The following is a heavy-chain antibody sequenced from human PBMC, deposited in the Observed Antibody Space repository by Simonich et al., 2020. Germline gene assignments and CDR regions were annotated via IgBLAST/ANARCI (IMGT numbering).Heavy chain of an antibody. V-gene: IGHV3-7*01. D-gene: IGHD3-9*01. CDR3: ACLGTGDAFDI. Sequence: EVQLVESGGGLVKPGGSLRLSCAASGFTFSSYWMSWVRQAPGKGLERVANKKQDGSEKYYVDSVKGRLTISRDNAKDSLYLQMNSLRAEDTAVYYCACLGTGDAFDIWGQGTMVTVSS. J-gene: IGHJ3*02. CDR2: KKQDGSEK. CDR1: GFTFSSYW.